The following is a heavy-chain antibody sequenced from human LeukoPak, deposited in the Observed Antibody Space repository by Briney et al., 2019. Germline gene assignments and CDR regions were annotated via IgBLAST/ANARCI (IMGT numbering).Heavy chain of an antibody. CDR1: GGSISSSSYY. Sequence: PSETLSLTCTVSGGSISSSSYYWGWIRQPPGKGLEWIGSIYYSGSTYYNPSLKSRVTISVDTSKNQFSLKLSSVTAADTAVYYCASSQVVLRFLEWTSYFDYWGQGTLVTVSS. D-gene: IGHD3-3*01. J-gene: IGHJ4*02. CDR2: IYYSGST. CDR3: ASSQVVLRFLEWTSYFDY. V-gene: IGHV4-39*01.